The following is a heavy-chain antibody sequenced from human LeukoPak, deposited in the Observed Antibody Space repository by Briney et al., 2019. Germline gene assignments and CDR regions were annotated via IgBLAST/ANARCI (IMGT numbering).Heavy chain of an antibody. V-gene: IGHV4-39*01. CDR2: IYYTGST. CDR3: ARLYYYDAGGYPNP. J-gene: IGHJ5*02. CDR1: GDSITSSTYY. D-gene: IGHD3-22*01. Sequence: SETLSLTCTVSGDSITSSTYYWGWIRQPPGKGLRWIGSIYYTGSTYYNPSLKSRVTISVDTSKNQYSLKLRSVTAADTAVYYCARLYYYDAGGYPNPWGQGTLVTVSS.